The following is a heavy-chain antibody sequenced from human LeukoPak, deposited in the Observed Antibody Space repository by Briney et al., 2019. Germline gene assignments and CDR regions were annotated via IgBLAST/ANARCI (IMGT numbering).Heavy chain of an antibody. V-gene: IGHV4-59*08. Sequence: SETLSLTCTVSGGSISSYYWSWIRQPPGKGLEWIGYIYYSGSTNYNPSLKSRVTISVDTSKNQFSLKLSSVTAADTAVYYCASRLGELSYLPHELDYWGQGTLVTVSS. J-gene: IGHJ4*02. D-gene: IGHD3-16*02. CDR2: IYYSGST. CDR3: ASRLGELSYLPHELDY. CDR1: GGSISSYY.